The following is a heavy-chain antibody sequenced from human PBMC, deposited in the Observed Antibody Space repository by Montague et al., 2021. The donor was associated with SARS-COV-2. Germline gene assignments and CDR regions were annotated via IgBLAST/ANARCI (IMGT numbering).Heavy chain of an antibody. V-gene: IGHV4-59*12. Sequence: SETLSLTCTVSGGSISSYYWSWIRQPPGKGLEWIGYIYHSGSTNYNPSLKSRVTISADTSKNQFSLNLTSVTAADTSVYYCARDWWKLLSCVDSYRYCMDVWGQGNMVTVSS. CDR3: ARDWWKLLSCVDSYRYCMDV. CDR1: GGSISSYY. J-gene: IGHJ6*02. CDR2: IYHSGST. D-gene: IGHD2-15*01.